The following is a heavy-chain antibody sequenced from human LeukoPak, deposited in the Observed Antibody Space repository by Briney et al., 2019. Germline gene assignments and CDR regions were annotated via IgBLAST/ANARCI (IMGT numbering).Heavy chain of an antibody. CDR3: AKGPAPYCSGGSCYSPHWYFDL. V-gene: IGHV3-23*01. CDR1: QFTFSNYA. D-gene: IGHD2-15*01. CDR2: ISGSGNTT. J-gene: IGHJ2*01. Sequence: PGGSLRLSCAASQFTFSNYAMSWVRQAPGKGLEWVSAISGSGNTTYFGDSVTGRFTISRGNPKNTVYLQMNSLSAEDTAVYYCAKGPAPYCSGGSCYSPHWYFDLWGRGTLVTVSS.